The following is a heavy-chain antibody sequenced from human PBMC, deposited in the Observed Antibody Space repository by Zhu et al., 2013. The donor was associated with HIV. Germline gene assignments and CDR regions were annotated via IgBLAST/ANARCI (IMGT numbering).Heavy chain of an antibody. J-gene: IGHJ6*03. Sequence: QVQLVQSGPEVKKPGASVKVSCKASGYMFTRYGISWVRQAPGQGLEWMGWISAYNGNTNYAQKLQGRVTMTTDTSTSTAYMELRTLRSDDTAVYYCARVAPSDYYYYMDVWGKGTTVTVSS. CDR3: ARVAPSDYYYYMDV. CDR1: GYMFTRYG. V-gene: IGHV1-18*01. CDR2: ISAYNGNT.